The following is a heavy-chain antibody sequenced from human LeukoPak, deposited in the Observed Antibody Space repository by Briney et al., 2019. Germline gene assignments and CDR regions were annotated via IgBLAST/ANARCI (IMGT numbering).Heavy chain of an antibody. D-gene: IGHD6-19*01. J-gene: IGHJ5*02. CDR3: ATTMAGFNWFDP. CDR1: GFTFSSNW. CDR2: INNDGSST. V-gene: IGHV3-74*01. Sequence: GGSLRLSCAASGFTFSSNWMHWGRQAPGKGLAWVSRINNDGSSTSYADSVKGRFTISRDNAKNTLYLQMNSLRAEDTAVYYCATTMAGFNWFDPWGQGTLVTVSS.